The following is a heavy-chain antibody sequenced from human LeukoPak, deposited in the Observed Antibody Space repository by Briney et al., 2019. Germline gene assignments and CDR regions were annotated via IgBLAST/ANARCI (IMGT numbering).Heavy chain of an antibody. CDR3: VRDDGDV. CDR2: INEDGSGK. CDR1: GFTFDDYG. J-gene: IGHJ6*04. Sequence: GGSLRLSCVASGFTFDDYGMSWVRQAPGKGLEWVASINEDGSGKYSMDSVKDRVTISRDNAKNSLDLQINSLTVEDTAIYYCVRDDGDVWGKGTTVTVSS. V-gene: IGHV3-7*01.